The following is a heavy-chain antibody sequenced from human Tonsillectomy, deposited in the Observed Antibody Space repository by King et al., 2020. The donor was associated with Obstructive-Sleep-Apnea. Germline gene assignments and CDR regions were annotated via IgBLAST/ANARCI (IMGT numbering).Heavy chain of an antibody. CDR2: IRSKAFGGTT. V-gene: IGHV3-49*03. D-gene: IGHD6-19*01. CDR3: TRGKRAVAAIWFVRYYGMDV. CDR1: GFIFGDCA. J-gene: IGHJ6*02. Sequence: EVQLVESGGGLVQPGRSLRLSCTASGFIFGDCAMSWFRQAPGKGLEWVGFIRSKAFGGTTEYAASVGGRFTISRDDSKSIAYLEMNSLKTEDTAVYYCTRGKRAVAAIWFVRYYGMDVWGQGTTVTVSS.